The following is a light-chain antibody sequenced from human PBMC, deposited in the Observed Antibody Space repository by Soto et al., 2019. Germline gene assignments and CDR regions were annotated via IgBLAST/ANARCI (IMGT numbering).Light chain of an antibody. CDR3: SSYTSSSTV. V-gene: IGLV2-14*01. J-gene: IGLJ3*02. CDR2: EVS. Sequence: QSALTQPASVSGSPGQSITISCTETSSDVGGYNYVSWYQHHPGKAPKLMIYEVSNRPSGVSNRFSGSKSGNTASLTISGLQAEDEADYYCSSYTSSSTVFGGGTQLTVL. CDR1: SSDVGGYNY.